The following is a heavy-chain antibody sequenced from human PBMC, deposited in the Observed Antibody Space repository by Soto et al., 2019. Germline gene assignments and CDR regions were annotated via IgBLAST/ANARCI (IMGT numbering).Heavy chain of an antibody. J-gene: IGHJ5*02. CDR2: ISAYNGNT. CDR1: GYTFTSYG. Sequence: QVQLVQSGAEVKKPGASVKVSCKASGYTFTSYGISWVRQAPGQGLEWMGWISAYNGNTNYAQKLQGRVTMTTDTSTSTAYMELRSLRSDDTAVYSCARDKGAYCGGDCYSTWFDPWGQGTLVTVAS. V-gene: IGHV1-18*01. D-gene: IGHD2-21*02. CDR3: ARDKGAYCGGDCYSTWFDP.